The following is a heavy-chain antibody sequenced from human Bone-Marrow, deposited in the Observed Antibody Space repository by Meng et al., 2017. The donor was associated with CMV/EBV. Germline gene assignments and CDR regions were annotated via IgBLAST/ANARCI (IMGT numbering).Heavy chain of an antibody. V-gene: IGHV3-30-3*01. Sequence: GGSLRLSCAASGFTFRSYAMHWVRQAPGKGLEWVAVISYDGNNKYFADSVKGRFTISRDNSKNTLYLQMNSLRPEDTAVYYCARDGQWDTNTNYRAFDVWGQGTRVPVAS. CDR1: GFTFRSYA. CDR2: ISYDGNNK. CDR3: ARDGQWDTNTNYRAFDV. J-gene: IGHJ3*01. D-gene: IGHD1-26*01.